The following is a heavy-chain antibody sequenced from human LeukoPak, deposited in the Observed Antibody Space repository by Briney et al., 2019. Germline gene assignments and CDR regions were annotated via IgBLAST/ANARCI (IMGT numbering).Heavy chain of an antibody. CDR2: ISSFSSAI. V-gene: IGHV3-48*04. J-gene: IGHJ4*02. Sequence: GGSLRLSCAASGFTFRSYAMHWVRQAPGKGLEWVSYISSFSSAIYYADSVKGRFTISRDNANNSLYLQMNSLRVEDTAVYYCARGTYGDYDYWGQGTLVTVSS. CDR3: ARGTYGDYDY. D-gene: IGHD4-17*01. CDR1: GFTFRSYA.